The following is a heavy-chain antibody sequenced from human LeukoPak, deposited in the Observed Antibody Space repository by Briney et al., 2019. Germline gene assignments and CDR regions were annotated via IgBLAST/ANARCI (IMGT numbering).Heavy chain of an antibody. CDR1: SGSISTYY. D-gene: IGHD2-8*01. CDR3: ARRRSIMYDGNYFDY. J-gene: IGHJ4*02. CDR2: IYYSGST. V-gene: IGHV4-59*08. Sequence: SETLSLTCTVSSGSISTYYWSWIRQPPGKALECIGYIYYSGSTDYNPSLKSRVTVSVDTSKNQFSLKLSSVTAADTAVYYCARRRSIMYDGNYFDYWGQGTLVTVSS.